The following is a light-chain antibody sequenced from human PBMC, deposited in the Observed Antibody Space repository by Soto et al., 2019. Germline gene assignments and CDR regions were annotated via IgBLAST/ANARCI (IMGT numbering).Light chain of an antibody. CDR2: GAS. CDR1: QSVSSSY. CDR3: QQYDNSRT. Sequence: EIVLTQSPGTPSLSPGERATLSCRASQSVSSSYLAWYQQKPGQAPRLLIYGASNRATGIPDRFSGSGSGTDFTLTISGLEPEDFAVYYCQQYDNSRTFGQGTKVDIK. J-gene: IGKJ1*01. V-gene: IGKV3-20*01.